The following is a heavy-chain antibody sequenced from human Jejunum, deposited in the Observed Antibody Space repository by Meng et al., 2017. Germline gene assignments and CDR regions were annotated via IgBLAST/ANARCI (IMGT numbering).Heavy chain of an antibody. CDR3: ARGNEYSNYGADF. CDR2: INDSGST. J-gene: IGHJ4*02. CDR1: GGSISDYY. D-gene: IGHD4-11*01. Sequence: QVKLQQWGAGLLKPSETLSLTCAVYGGSISDYYWTWIRQPPGKGLEWIGEINDSGSTNYNPSLKSRGTISVDTSKSQFYLRVSSVTAADTAVYYCARGNEYSNYGADFWGQGTLVTVSS. V-gene: IGHV4-34*01.